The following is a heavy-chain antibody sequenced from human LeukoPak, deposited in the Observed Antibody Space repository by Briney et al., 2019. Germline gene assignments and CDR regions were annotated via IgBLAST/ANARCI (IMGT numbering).Heavy chain of an antibody. J-gene: IGHJ4*02. CDR3: AKDQTIFGVVSPFDY. CDR1: GFTFSSYA. V-gene: IGHV3-23*01. D-gene: IGHD3-3*01. Sequence: PGGSLRLSCAASGFTFSSYAMSWVRQPPGKGLEWVSAISGSGGSTYYADSVKGRFTISRDNSKNTLYLQMNSLRAEDTAVYYCAKDQTIFGVVSPFDYWGQGTLVTVSS. CDR2: ISGSGGST.